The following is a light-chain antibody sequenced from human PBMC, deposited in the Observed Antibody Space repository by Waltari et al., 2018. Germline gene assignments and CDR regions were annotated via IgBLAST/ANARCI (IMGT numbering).Light chain of an antibody. J-gene: IGKJ4*01. Sequence: EIVLTQSPATLSLSPGERATLSCRASPTISNYFAWDQQKPGQAPRVLIYDASNRAAGIPARFSGSGSGTDFTLTISSLEPEDFAVYYCQQRYDWPLTFGGGTKVEIK. CDR1: PTISNY. V-gene: IGKV3-11*01. CDR3: QQRYDWPLT. CDR2: DAS.